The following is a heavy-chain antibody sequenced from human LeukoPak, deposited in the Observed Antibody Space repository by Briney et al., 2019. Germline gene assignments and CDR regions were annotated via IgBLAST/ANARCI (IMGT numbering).Heavy chain of an antibody. V-gene: IGHV6-1*01. D-gene: IGHD6-19*01. CDR1: GDSFSSNNGA. J-gene: IGHJ4*02. CDR3: ARDLGNTGWYTFDY. CDR2: TYYRSKWYN. Sequence: SQTLSLTCDLSGDSFSSNNGAWNWIRQSPSRGLEWLVRTYYRSKWYNDYAGSLNGRITISPDTSKNQFSLHLNSVTPEDTAIYYCARDLGNTGWYTFDYWGQGILVTVPS.